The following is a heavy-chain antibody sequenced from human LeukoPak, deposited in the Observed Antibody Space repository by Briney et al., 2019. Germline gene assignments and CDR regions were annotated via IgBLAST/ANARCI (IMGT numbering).Heavy chain of an antibody. J-gene: IGHJ5*02. Sequence: SETLSLTCTVSGGSISSGSYYWGWIRQPPGKGLEWIGSVYYSGRTYFNPSLKSRVTLSVDTSKNQFSLKLSSVTAADTAVYYCARHRLYDSGTYYPTWFDPWGQGTLVTVYS. CDR3: ARHRLYDSGTYYPTWFDP. D-gene: IGHD3-22*01. V-gene: IGHV4-39*01. CDR1: GGSISSGSYY. CDR2: VYYSGRT.